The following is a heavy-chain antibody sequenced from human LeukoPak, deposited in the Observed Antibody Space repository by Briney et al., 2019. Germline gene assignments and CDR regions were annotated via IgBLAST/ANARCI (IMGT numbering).Heavy chain of an antibody. V-gene: IGHV4-34*01. Sequence: SETLSLTCAVYGGSFSGYYWSWIRQPPGKGLEWIGEINHSGSTNYNPSLKSRVTISVDTSKNQFPLKLSSVTAADTAVYYCARDTISYGMDVWGQGTTVTVSS. CDR3: ARDTISYGMDV. D-gene: IGHD2-21*01. CDR1: GGSFSGYY. CDR2: INHSGST. J-gene: IGHJ6*02.